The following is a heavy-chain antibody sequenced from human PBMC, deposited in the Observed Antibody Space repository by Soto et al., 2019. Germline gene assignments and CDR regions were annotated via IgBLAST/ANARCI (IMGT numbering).Heavy chain of an antibody. D-gene: IGHD3-16*01. V-gene: IGHV4-4*07. Sequence: ETLSLTCTVSGGSISSYYWSWIRQPAGKGLEWIGRIYTSGSTNYNPSLEIRVTMSVDTSKNQFSLKLSSVTAADTAVYYCARGGDYVWGSYVYDYWGQGTLVTVSS. CDR2: IYTSGST. CDR1: GGSISSYY. J-gene: IGHJ4*02. CDR3: ARGGDYVWGSYVYDY.